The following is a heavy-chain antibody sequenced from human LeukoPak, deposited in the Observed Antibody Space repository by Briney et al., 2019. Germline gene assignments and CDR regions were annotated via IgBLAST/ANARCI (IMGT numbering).Heavy chain of an antibody. J-gene: IGHJ4*02. Sequence: SETLSLTXTVSGGSIXXXXXXXIRQPPGXXXXXXGYIYYSGSXNYNPXLKSRVTISVDTSKNQFSLKLSSVTAADTAVYYCARHSSRWPLLGYWGQGTLVTVSS. CDR2: IYYSGSX. CDR3: ARHSSRWPLLGY. V-gene: IGHV4-59*08. D-gene: IGHD6-13*01. CDR1: GGSIXXXX.